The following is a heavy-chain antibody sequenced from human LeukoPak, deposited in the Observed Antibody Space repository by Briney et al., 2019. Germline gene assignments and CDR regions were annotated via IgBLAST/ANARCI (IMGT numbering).Heavy chain of an antibody. CDR2: INHSGST. D-gene: IGHD4-17*01. CDR1: GGSFSGYY. CDR3: ARNYGDYEVFDY. V-gene: IGHV4-34*01. Sequence: SETLSLTCAVYGGSFSGYYWSWIRQPPGKGLEWIGEINHSGSTNYNPSLKSRVTISVDTSKNQFSLKLGSVTAADTAAYYCARNYGDYEVFDYWGQGTLVTVSS. J-gene: IGHJ4*02.